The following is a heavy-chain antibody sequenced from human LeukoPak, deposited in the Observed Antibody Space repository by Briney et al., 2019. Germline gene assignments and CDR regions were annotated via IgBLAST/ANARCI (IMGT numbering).Heavy chain of an antibody. Sequence: GGSLRLSCAASGFTFSSYAMSWVRQAPGKGLEWVSAISGSGGSTYYADSVKGRFTISRDNSKNTLYQQMNSLRAEDTAVYYCAKPPVVVPADAYFDFWGQGTLVTVSS. CDR3: AKPPVVVPADAYFDF. V-gene: IGHV3-23*01. CDR1: GFTFSSYA. CDR2: ISGSGGST. D-gene: IGHD2-2*01. J-gene: IGHJ4*02.